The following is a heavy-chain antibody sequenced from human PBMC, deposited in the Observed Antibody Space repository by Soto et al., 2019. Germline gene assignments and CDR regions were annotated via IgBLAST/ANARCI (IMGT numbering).Heavy chain of an antibody. CDR3: ARVDYKDYFDL. Sequence: QVQLQESGPGLVKPSQTLSLTCAVSGVSINAGGYSWNWIRQSPGKALEWMGHSYQSGSTYYKPSLKGRITISVDMSKNDFSLEVTCVTPADTAVYFCARVDYKDYFDLWGQGALVTVSS. J-gene: IGHJ4*02. V-gene: IGHV4-30-2*06. CDR1: GVSINAGGYS. CDR2: SYQSGST. D-gene: IGHD4-4*01.